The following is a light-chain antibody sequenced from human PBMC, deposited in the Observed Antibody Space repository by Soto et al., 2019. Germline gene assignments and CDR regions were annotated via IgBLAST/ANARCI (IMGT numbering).Light chain of an antibody. V-gene: IGKV3-20*01. Sequence: EIVLTQSPGTLSLSPGERATLSCRASQSISSTYLAWYQQKPGQAPRLLIYAASSRATGIPDRFSGSGSGTDFTLTISRLEPEDFAVYYCQQYGSSPRFTFGPGTNVDIK. CDR2: AAS. J-gene: IGKJ3*01. CDR1: QSISSTY. CDR3: QQYGSSPRFT.